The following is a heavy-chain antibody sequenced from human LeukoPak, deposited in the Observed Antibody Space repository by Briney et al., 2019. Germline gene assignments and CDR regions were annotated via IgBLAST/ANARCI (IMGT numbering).Heavy chain of an antibody. V-gene: IGHV4-4*07. D-gene: IGHD2-15*01. J-gene: IGHJ5*02. Sequence: PSETLSFTCTVSGGSISSYYWSWIRQPAGKELEWIGRIYTSGSTNYNPSLKSRVTMSVDTSKNQFSLKLSSVTAADTAVYYCAREPLGYCSGGSCYIDPWGQGTLVTVSS. CDR2: IYTSGST. CDR3: AREPLGYCSGGSCYIDP. CDR1: GGSISSYY.